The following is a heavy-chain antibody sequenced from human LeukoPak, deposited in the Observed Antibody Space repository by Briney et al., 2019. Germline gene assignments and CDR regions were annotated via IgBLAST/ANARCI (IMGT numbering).Heavy chain of an antibody. CDR3: ARKTAVAAFDS. CDR2: IIPIFGTA. J-gene: IGHJ4*02. D-gene: IGHD6-19*01. CDR1: GGTFSSYA. Sequence: SVKVSCKASGGTFSSYAISWVRQAPGQGLEWMGRIIPIFGTANYAQKFQGRVTITTDESTSKAYMELSSLRSEDTAVYYCARKTAVAAFDSWGQGTLGTVSS. V-gene: IGHV1-69*05.